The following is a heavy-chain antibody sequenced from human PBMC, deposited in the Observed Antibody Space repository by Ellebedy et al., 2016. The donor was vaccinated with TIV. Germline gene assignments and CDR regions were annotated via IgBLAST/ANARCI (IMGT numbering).Heavy chain of an antibody. CDR3: ARDMGWGNERINDAFDI. Sequence: GESLKISCAASGFNLDTYSMNWVRQAPGKGLEWLSYISHSSITIHYADSVRGRFTVSRDNTKNSLYPQMNSLRAEDTSIYYCARDMGWGNERINDAFDIWGQGTMVTVSS. J-gene: IGHJ3*02. D-gene: IGHD7-27*01. CDR2: ISHSSITI. V-gene: IGHV3-48*04. CDR1: GFNLDTYS.